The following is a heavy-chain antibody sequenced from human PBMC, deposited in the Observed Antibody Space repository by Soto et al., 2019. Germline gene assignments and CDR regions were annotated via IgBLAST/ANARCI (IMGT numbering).Heavy chain of an antibody. CDR1: GFTFSDHW. CDR2: INSGGSRT. D-gene: IGHD2-21*02. CDR3: ARGNCSGDTCFFGGTH. Sequence: EVQLAESGGVLVQPGGSLRLSCVASGFTFSDHWMHWVRQAPGKGLVWVSRINSGGSRTNYADSVKGRFTISRDNAKNTLYLEMNSLSVEDTALYYCARGNCSGDTCFFGGTHWGRGTLVTVSS. J-gene: IGHJ4*02. V-gene: IGHV3-74*01.